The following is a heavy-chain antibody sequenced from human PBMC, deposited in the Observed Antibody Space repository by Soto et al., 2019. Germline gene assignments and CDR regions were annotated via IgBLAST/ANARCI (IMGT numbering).Heavy chain of an antibody. V-gene: IGHV3-23*01. Sequence: GGSLRLSCAASGFAFSSYVMIWVRQAPGKGLEWVSGISGGGSNTFYADSVKGRFTISRDNSKNTLLLQMNSLGAEDTAVYYCAKDSNKYSSSLRGRYFDYWGQGIGVTVSS. CDR1: GFAFSSYV. CDR2: ISGGGSNT. D-gene: IGHD4-4*01. J-gene: IGHJ4*02. CDR3: AKDSNKYSSSLRGRYFDY.